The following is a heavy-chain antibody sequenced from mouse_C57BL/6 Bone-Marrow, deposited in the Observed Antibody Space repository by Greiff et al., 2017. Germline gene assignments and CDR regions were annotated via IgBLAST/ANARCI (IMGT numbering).Heavy chain of an antibody. J-gene: IGHJ4*01. D-gene: IGHD2-3*01. Sequence: EVKLVESGGGLVKPGGSLKLSCAASGFTFSSYAMSWVRQTPEKRLEWVATISDGGSYTYYPDNVKGRFTISRDNAKNNLYLQMSHLKSEDTAMYYCARDNGYLRFYYAMDYGGQGTSVTVSS. CDR3: ARDNGYLRFYYAMDY. CDR2: ISDGGSYT. CDR1: GFTFSSYA. V-gene: IGHV5-4*01.